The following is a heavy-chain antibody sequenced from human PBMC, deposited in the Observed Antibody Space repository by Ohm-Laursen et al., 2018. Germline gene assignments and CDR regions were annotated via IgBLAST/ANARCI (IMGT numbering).Heavy chain of an antibody. CDR1: GFTFDDYA. Sequence: SLRLSCAASGFTFDDYAMHWVRQAPGKGLEWVSGISWKGDSIGYADSVKGRFTISRDNAKNSLYLQMNSLRGEDTALYYCAKAVVPAAIVGSFYYYGMDVWGQGTTVTVSS. V-gene: IGHV3-9*01. CDR3: AKAVVPAAIVGSFYYYGMDV. CDR2: ISWKGDSI. D-gene: IGHD2-2*02. J-gene: IGHJ6*02.